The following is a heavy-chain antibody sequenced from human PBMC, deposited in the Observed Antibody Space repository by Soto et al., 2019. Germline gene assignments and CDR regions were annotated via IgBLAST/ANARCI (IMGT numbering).Heavy chain of an antibody. CDR2: INPNSGGT. J-gene: IGHJ4*02. CDR3: ARAKPNYDFWSGYSYYFDY. CDR1: GYTFTGYY. D-gene: IGHD3-3*01. Sequence: GASVKVSCKASGYTFTGYYMHWVRQAPGQGLEWMGWINPNSGGTNYAQKFQGWVTMTRDTSISTAYMELSRLRSDDTAVYYCARAKPNYDFWSGYSYYFDYWGQGTLVTVSS. V-gene: IGHV1-2*04.